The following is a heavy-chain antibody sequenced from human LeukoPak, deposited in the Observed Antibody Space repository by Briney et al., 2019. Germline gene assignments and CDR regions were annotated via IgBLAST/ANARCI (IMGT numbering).Heavy chain of an antibody. D-gene: IGHD3-10*01. J-gene: IGHJ4*02. Sequence: SGTLSLTCAVSGGSISSSNWWSWVRQPPGKGLEWIGEIYHSGSTNYNPSLKSRVTISVDTSKNQFSLKLSSVTAADTAVYYCARARYYGSGSYYGNWGQGTLVTVSS. CDR1: GGSISSSNW. CDR2: IYHSGST. V-gene: IGHV4-4*02. CDR3: ARARYYGSGSYYGN.